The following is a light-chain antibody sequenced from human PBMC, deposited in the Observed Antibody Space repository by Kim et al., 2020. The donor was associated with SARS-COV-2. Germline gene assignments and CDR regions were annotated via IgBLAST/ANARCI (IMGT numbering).Light chain of an antibody. CDR1: QGIKNY. V-gene: IGKV1-16*01. CDR2: ATS. J-gene: IGKJ5*01. Sequence: DIQMTQSPSSLSASVGDSVTITCRASQGIKNYLAWFQQKPGQAPKSLIYATSSLQSGVPSRFSGSGSGTDYTLTISSLQPEDVATYYCQQYNSFPITFGQGTRLEIK. CDR3: QQYNSFPIT.